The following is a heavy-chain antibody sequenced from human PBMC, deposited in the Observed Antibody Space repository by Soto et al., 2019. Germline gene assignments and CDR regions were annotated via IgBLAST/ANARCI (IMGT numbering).Heavy chain of an antibody. CDR1: GFTFSSYA. Sequence: GGSLRLSCAASGFTFSSYAMSWVRQAPGKGLEWVSAISGSGGSTYYADSVKGRFTISRDNSKNTLYLQMNSLRAEGTAVYYCAKGGVLLWFGELLSDYYGMDVWGQGTTVTVSS. V-gene: IGHV3-23*01. CDR2: ISGSGGST. J-gene: IGHJ6*02. D-gene: IGHD3-10*01. CDR3: AKGGVLLWFGELLSDYYGMDV.